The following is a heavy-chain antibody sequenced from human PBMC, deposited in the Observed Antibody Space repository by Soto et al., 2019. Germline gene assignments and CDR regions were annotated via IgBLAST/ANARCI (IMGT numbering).Heavy chain of an antibody. CDR3: ERGGYTYGYGRDS. D-gene: IGHD5-18*01. J-gene: IGHJ5*01. Sequence: QVHLVQSGAEVKKLGSSVKVSCKASGYIFTAYYIHWVRPAPGQGLEWVGCINPNSGVTNYAQRCQGWVTMTGATSVSTGYMDLTRLRSDATAVYYSERGGYTYGYGRDSWGQGPLLPVSS. CDR1: GYIFTAYY. CDR2: INPNSGVT. V-gene: IGHV1-2*04.